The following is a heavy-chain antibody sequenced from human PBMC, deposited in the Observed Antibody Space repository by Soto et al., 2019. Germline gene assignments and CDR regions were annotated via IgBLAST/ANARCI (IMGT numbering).Heavy chain of an antibody. CDR3: ARSAAVAGTYYYYGMDV. CDR1: GGSISSSNW. J-gene: IGHJ6*02. D-gene: IGHD6-19*01. CDR2: IYHSGST. Sequence: SETLSLTCAVSGGSISSSNWWSWVRQPPGKGLEWIGEIYHSGSTNYNPALKSRVTISVDKSKNQFSLKLSSVTAADTAVYYCARSAAVAGTYYYYGMDVWGQGTTVT. V-gene: IGHV4-4*02.